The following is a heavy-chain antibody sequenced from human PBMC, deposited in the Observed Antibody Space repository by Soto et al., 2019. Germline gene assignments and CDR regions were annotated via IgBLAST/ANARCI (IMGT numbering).Heavy chain of an antibody. J-gene: IGHJ5*02. Sequence: QVRLQESGPGLVKPSQTLSLTCTVSGGSISSGDDYWSWIRQPRGKGLEWIGYIYYSGSTYYNPSLKSRVTISVDTSKNQFSLKLSSVTAADTAVYYCARVRWELLLDPWGQGTLVTVSS. CDR1: GGSISSGDDY. CDR3: ARVRWELLLDP. CDR2: IYYSGST. D-gene: IGHD1-26*01. V-gene: IGHV4-30-4*01.